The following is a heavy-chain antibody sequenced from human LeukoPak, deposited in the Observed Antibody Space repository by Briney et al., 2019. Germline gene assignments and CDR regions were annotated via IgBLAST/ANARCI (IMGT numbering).Heavy chain of an antibody. D-gene: IGHD3-16*01. CDR2: VYYSGST. CDR1: GGSISSGGYY. Sequence: SETLSLTCTVSGGSISSGGYYWSWIRQHPGKGLEWIGYVYYSGSTYYNPSLKSRVTISVDTSKNQFSLKLSSVTAADTAVYYCARDLGYGPYYFDYWGQGTLVTVSS. V-gene: IGHV4-31*03. J-gene: IGHJ4*02. CDR3: ARDLGYGPYYFDY.